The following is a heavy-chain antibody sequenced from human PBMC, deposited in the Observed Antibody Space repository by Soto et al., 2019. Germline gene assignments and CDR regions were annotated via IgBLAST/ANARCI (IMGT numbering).Heavy chain of an antibody. V-gene: IGHV1-3*01. D-gene: IGHD2-2*01. Sequence: QVQLVQSGAEVKKPGASVKVSCKASGYTFTSYAMHWVRQAPGQRLEWMGWINAGNGNTKYSQKFQGRVTITRDTAASTADMERSSLRSEDTAVYYCAREGVVPAAKGLVDYWGQGTLVTVSS. CDR1: GYTFTSYA. J-gene: IGHJ4*02. CDR2: INAGNGNT. CDR3: AREGVVPAAKGLVDY.